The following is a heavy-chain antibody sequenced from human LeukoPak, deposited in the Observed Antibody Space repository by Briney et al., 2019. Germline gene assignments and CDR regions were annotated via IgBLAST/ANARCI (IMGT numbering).Heavy chain of an antibody. V-gene: IGHV3-74*01. D-gene: IGHD3-3*01. CDR1: GFTFSSYW. Sequence: PGGSLRLSCAASGFTFSSYWMHWVRQAPGKGLVWVSRINSDGSSTSYADSVKGRFTISRDNAKNTLYLQMNNLRAEDTAVYYCASQKLGGNFDFWSARIGPDGGDYWGQGTLVTVSS. CDR3: ASQKLGGNFDFWSARIGPDGGDY. CDR2: INSDGSST. J-gene: IGHJ4*02.